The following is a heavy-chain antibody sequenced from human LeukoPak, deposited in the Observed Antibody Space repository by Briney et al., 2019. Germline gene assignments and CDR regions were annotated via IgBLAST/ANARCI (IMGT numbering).Heavy chain of an antibody. D-gene: IGHD7-27*01. CDR2: VYSSGST. CDR1: GGSISNIY. CDR3: ARDSSRTGDAFDI. Sequence: SETLSLTCTVSGGSISNIYWSWIRQPAGKGLEWIGRVYSSGSTDYNPSLKSRVTMSADTSKNQISLTLSSVTAADTAVYYCARDSSRTGDAFDIWGQGTMVTVSS. V-gene: IGHV4-4*07. J-gene: IGHJ3*02.